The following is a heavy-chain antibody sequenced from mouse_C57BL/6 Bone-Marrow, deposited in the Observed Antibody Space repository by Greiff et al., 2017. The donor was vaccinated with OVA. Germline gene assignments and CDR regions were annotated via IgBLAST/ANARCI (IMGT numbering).Heavy chain of an antibody. CDR1: GYTFTSYW. D-gene: IGHD1-1*01. Sequence: QVQLQQPGAELVKPGASVKMSCKASGYTFTSYWITWVKQRPGQGLAWIGDIYPGSGSTNYNEKFKSKATLTVDTSSSTAYMQLSSLTSEDSAVYYCARCPHYYGSSWYFDYWGQGTTLTVSS. V-gene: IGHV1-55*01. CDR2: IYPGSGST. J-gene: IGHJ2*01. CDR3: ARCPHYYGSSWYFDY.